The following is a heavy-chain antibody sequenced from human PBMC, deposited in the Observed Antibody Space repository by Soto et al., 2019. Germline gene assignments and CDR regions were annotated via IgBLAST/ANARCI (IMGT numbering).Heavy chain of an antibody. CDR1: GFTFSSYG. D-gene: IGHD5-18*01. CDR2: ISYDGSNK. CDR3: ATWIQLWSDPGY. Sequence: GGSLRLSCAASGFTFSSYGMHWVRQAPGKGLEWVAVISYDGSNKYYADSVKGRFTISRDNSKNTLYLQMNSLRAEDTAVYYCATWIQLWSDPGYWGQGTLVTV. J-gene: IGHJ4*02. V-gene: IGHV3-30*03.